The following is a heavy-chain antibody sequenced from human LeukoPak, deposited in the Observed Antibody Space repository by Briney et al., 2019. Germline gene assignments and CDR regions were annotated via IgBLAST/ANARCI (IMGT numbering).Heavy chain of an antibody. CDR1: GGSISSGGYC. CDR3: ARAYYDFWSGYFYYYGMDV. V-gene: IGHV4-31*03. J-gene: IGHJ6*02. D-gene: IGHD3-3*01. Sequence: SETLSLTCTVSGGSISSGGYCWSWIRQHPGKGLEWIGYIYYSGSTYYNPSLKSRVTISVDTSKNQFSLKLSSVTAADTAVYYCARAYYDFWSGYFYYYGMDVWGQGTTVTVSS. CDR2: IYYSGST.